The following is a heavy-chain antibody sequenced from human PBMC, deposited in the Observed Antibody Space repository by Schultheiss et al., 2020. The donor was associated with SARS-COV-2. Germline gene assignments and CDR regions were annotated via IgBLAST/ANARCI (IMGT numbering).Heavy chain of an antibody. CDR2: IDDDDNT. Sequence: ETLSLTCTVSGGSVSSGGYYWSWIRQHPGKGLEWVTVIDDDDNTYYADSVKGRFTISRDNSKNTLYLQMNSLRVEDTAVYYCARDRGDYYDYWGQGTLVTVSS. V-gene: IGHV3-53*01. CDR3: ARDRGDYYDY. D-gene: IGHD3-16*01. J-gene: IGHJ4*02. CDR1: GGSVSSGGYY.